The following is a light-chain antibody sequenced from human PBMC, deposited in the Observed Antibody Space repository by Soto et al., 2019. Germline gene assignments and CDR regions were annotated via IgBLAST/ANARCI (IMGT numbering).Light chain of an antibody. CDR1: SSDVGAYTS. V-gene: IGLV2-14*01. CDR2: EVS. J-gene: IGLJ1*01. CDR3: SSYTSDNRDYV. Sequence: QSALTQTVSVSGSPAQSINISCPGTSSDVGAYTSVSWYQQQPGKAPKLFIYEVSNRPPGISTRFSGSKSASTASLTISGLQPEDEAHYYCSSYTSDNRDYVFATGTKVTVL.